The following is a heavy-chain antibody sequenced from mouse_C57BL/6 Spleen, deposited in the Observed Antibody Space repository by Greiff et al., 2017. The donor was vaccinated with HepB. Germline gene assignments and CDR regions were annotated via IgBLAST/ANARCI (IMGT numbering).Heavy chain of an antibody. D-gene: IGHD3-1*01. J-gene: IGHJ2*01. CDR3: ARWGYGRDY. CDR2: IDPSDSYT. Sequence: VQLQQPGAELVMPGASVKLSCKASGYTFTSYWMHWVKQRPGPGLEWIGEIDPSDSYTNYNQKFKVKSTLTVDKSYSTAYMQISSLTSEDSAVYYCARWGYGRDYWGKGTTLTASS. V-gene: IGHV1-69*01. CDR1: GYTFTSYW.